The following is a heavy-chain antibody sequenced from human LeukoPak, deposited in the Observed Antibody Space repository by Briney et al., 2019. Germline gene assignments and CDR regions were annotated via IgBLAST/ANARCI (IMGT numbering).Heavy chain of an antibody. V-gene: IGHV1-2*02. CDR2: INPNSGGT. CDR1: GYTFTGYY. Sequence: ASVKVSCKASGYTFTGYYMHWVRQAPGQGLEWMGWINPNSGGTNYAQKFQGRVTMTRDTSISTAYMELSRLRPDDTAVYYCARDLGVVVPAAISDWFDPWGQGTLVTVSS. CDR3: ARDLGVVVPAAISDWFDP. J-gene: IGHJ5*02. D-gene: IGHD2-2*01.